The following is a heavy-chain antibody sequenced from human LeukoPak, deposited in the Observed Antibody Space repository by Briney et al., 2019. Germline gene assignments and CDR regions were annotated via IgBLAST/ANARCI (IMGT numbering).Heavy chain of an antibody. CDR1: GGSISSSSYY. V-gene: IGHV4-61*01. J-gene: IGHJ4*02. CDR2: IYYSGST. D-gene: IGHD5-12*01. CDR3: ARDWGSGYDFNY. Sequence: PSETLSLTCTVSGGSISSSSYYWSWIRQPPGKGLEWIGYIYYSGSTNYNPSLKSRVTISVDTSKNQFSLKLSSVTAADTAVYYCARDWGSGYDFNYWGQGTLVTVSS.